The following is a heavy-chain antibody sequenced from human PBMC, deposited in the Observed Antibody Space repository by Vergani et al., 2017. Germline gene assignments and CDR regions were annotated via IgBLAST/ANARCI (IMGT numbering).Heavy chain of an antibody. D-gene: IGHD6-13*01. Sequence: QVQLVQSGAEVKKPGASVKVSCRASGYSFSSYDISWVRQATGQGLEWMGGIIPIFGTANYAQKFQGRVTITADESTSTAYMELSSLRSEDTAVYYCARAEYSSSWYGEGNWFDPWGQGTLVTVSS. CDR2: IIPIFGTA. J-gene: IGHJ5*02. CDR1: GYSFSSYD. CDR3: ARAEYSSSWYGEGNWFDP. V-gene: IGHV1-69*01.